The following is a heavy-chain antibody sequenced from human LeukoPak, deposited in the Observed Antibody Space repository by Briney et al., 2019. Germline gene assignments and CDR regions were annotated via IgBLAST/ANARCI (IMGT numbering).Heavy chain of an antibody. D-gene: IGHD3-10*01. CDR1: GGTFSSYA. V-gene: IGHV1-69*13. CDR2: IIPIFGTA. CDR3: ARGVFTMVRGIYYYYGMDV. Sequence: ASVKVSCKASGGTFSSYAISWVRQAPGQGLEWMGGIIPIFGTANYAQKFQGRVTITADESTSTAYMELSSLRSEDTAVYYCARGVFTMVRGIYYYYGMDVWGQGTTVTVSS. J-gene: IGHJ6*02.